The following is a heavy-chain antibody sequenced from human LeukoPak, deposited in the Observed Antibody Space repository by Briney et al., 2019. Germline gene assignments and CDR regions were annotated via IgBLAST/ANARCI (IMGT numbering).Heavy chain of an antibody. J-gene: IGHJ4*02. CDR2: IIPIFGTA. Sequence: ASVKVYCKASGGTFSSYAISWVRQAPGQGLEWMGGIIPIFGTANYAQKFQGRVTITADESTSTAYMELSSLRSEDTAVYYCARDLSSSGWSPFDYWGQGTLVTVSS. D-gene: IGHD6-19*01. CDR3: ARDLSSSGWSPFDY. CDR1: GGTFSSYA. V-gene: IGHV1-69*01.